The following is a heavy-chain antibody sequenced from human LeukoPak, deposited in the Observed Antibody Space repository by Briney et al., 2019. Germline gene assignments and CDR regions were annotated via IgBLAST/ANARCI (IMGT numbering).Heavy chain of an antibody. CDR3: ARVSGYDWESFYDY. CDR2: IYYSGST. Sequence: PSETLSLTCTVSGGSISSYYWSWIRQPPGKGLEWIGYIYYSGSTNYNPSLRSRVTISVDTSKNQFSLKLNSVTAADTAVYYCARVSGYDWESFYDYWGQGTLVTVSS. CDR1: GGSISSYY. D-gene: IGHD5-12*01. V-gene: IGHV4-59*01. J-gene: IGHJ4*02.